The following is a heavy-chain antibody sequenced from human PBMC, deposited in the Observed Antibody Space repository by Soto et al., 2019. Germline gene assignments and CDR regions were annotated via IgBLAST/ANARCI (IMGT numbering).Heavy chain of an antibody. CDR2: ISSSSSYI. D-gene: IGHD3-10*01. J-gene: IGHJ3*02. Sequence: EVQLVESGGGLVKPGGSLRLSCAASGFTFSSYSMNWVRQAPGKGLEWVSSISSSSSYIYYADSVKGRFTISRDNAKNSLYLQMNSLRAEDTAVYYCASDRPYPMANYYGSGSYLRDFDIWGQGTMVTVSS. CDR1: GFTFSSYS. CDR3: ASDRPYPMANYYGSGSYLRDFDI. V-gene: IGHV3-21*01.